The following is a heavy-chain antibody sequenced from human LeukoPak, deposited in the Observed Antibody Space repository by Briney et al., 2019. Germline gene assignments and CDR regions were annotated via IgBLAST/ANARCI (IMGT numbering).Heavy chain of an antibody. CDR1: GGSFSSYY. Sequence: SETLSLTCAVYGGSFSSYYLSWIRQSPGKGLEWIGEINHSGSTNYNPSLKNRVTISVDTSKNQFSLKLSSVTAADTAVYYCARHGGYGDYNNWFDPWGQGTLVTVSS. J-gene: IGHJ5*02. D-gene: IGHD4-17*01. CDR2: INHSGST. CDR3: ARHGGYGDYNNWFDP. V-gene: IGHV4-34*01.